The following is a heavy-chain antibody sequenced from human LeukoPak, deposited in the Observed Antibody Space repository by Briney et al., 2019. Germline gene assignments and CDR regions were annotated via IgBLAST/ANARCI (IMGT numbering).Heavy chain of an antibody. Sequence: PSETLSLTCTVSGGSISSGSYYWSWIRQPPGKGLEWIGYIYYSGSTNYNPSLKSRVTISVDTSKNQFSLKLSSVTAADTAVYYCARVLWFDYMDVWGKGTTVTVSS. V-gene: IGHV4-61*01. CDR1: GGSISSGSYY. CDR3: ARVLWFDYMDV. J-gene: IGHJ6*03. CDR2: IYYSGST. D-gene: IGHD3-10*01.